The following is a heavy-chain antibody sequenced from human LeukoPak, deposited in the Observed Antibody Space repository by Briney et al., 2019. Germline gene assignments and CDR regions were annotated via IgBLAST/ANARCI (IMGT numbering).Heavy chain of an antibody. J-gene: IGHJ3*02. CDR3: ASMNGHAFDI. V-gene: IGHV3-74*01. CDR1: GFTLSSYW. CDR2: INSDGGST. Sequence: GGSLRLSCAASGFTLSSYWMHWVRQAPGKGLVWVSGINSDGGSTRYADSVKGRFIVTRDNAKNMLYLQMNSLRAEDTAVYYCASMNGHAFDIWGQGTRVTVSS. D-gene: IGHD2-8*01.